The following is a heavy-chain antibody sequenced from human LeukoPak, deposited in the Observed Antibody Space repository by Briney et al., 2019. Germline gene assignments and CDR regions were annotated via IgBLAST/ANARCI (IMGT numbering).Heavy chain of an antibody. V-gene: IGHV4-61*02. CDR1: GGSISSGSYY. CDR3: ARDATPSSGWPRVDY. Sequence: SQTLSLTCTVSGGSISSGSYYWSWIRQPAGKGLEWIGRIYTSGSTNYNPSLKSRVTISVDTSKNQFSLKLSSVTAADTAVYYCARDATPSSGWPRVDYWGQGTLVTVSS. D-gene: IGHD6-19*01. CDR2: IYTSGST. J-gene: IGHJ4*02.